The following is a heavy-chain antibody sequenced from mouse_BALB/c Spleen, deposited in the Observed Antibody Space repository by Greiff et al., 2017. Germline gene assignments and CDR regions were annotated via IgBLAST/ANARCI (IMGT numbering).Heavy chain of an antibody. D-gene: IGHD2-4*01. CDR1: GYTFTSYW. CDR3: ARGGPYDYTWFAY. Sequence: QVQLQQPGAELVKPGASVKLSCKASGYTFTSYWMHWVKQRPGQGLEWIGEINPSNGRTNYNEKFKSKATLTVDKSSSTAYMQLSSLTSEDSAVYYCARGGPYDYTWFAYWGQGTLVTVSA. J-gene: IGHJ3*01. CDR2: INPSNGRT. V-gene: IGHV1S81*02.